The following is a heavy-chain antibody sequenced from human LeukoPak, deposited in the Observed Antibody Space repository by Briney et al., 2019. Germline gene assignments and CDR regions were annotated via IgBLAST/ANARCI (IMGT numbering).Heavy chain of an antibody. CDR1: GFIFSSYA. Sequence: GGSLRLSCAASGFIFSSYAMHWVRQAPGKGLEWVAVISYDGSNEYYADSVKGRFTISRDNSKNTLYLQMNSLRTEDTAVYYCARVAALGYCSGGSCYWIDYWGQGTLVTVSS. D-gene: IGHD2-15*01. CDR3: ARVAALGYCSGGSCYWIDY. V-gene: IGHV3-30-3*01. J-gene: IGHJ4*02. CDR2: ISYDGSNE.